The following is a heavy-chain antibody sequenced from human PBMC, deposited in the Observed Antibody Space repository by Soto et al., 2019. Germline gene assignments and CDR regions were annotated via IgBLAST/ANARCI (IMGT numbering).Heavy chain of an antibody. CDR2: INHSGST. CDR1: GGSFSGYY. Sequence: QVQLQQWGAGLLKPSETLSLTCAVYGGSFSGYYWSWIRQPPGKGLEWIGEINHSGSTNYNPSLKSRVTISVDTSKNQFSLKLSSVTAADTAVYYCARGPLGTVTTRTGRKFDPLGQGTLVTVSS. CDR3: ARGPLGTVTTRTGRKFDP. V-gene: IGHV4-34*01. D-gene: IGHD4-4*01. J-gene: IGHJ5*02.